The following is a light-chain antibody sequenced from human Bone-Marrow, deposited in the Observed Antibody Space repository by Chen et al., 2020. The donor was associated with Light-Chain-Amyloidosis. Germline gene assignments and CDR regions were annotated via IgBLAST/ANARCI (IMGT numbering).Light chain of an antibody. CDR1: SSDVGGYNY. CDR2: EVT. J-gene: IGLJ2*01. Sequence: QSALTPPASVSGSPGQSITIPCTGTSSDVGGYNYVSWYQQHPGKAPKVMIYEVTNRPSGVSNRFSGSKSGNTASLTISGLQAEDEADYYCSSYSVTSPLVVFGGGTKLTVL. V-gene: IGLV2-14*01. CDR3: SSYSVTSPLVV.